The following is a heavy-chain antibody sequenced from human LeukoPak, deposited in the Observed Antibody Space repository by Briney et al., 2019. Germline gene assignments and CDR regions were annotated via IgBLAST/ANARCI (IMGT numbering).Heavy chain of an antibody. CDR1: GFTFNNYA. CDR3: ARSVGY. Sequence: PGGSLRLSCAASGFTFNNYAMNWVRQAPGKGLEWVSVIYSGGSTYYADSVKGRFTISRDNSKNTLYLQMNSLRAEDTAVYYCARSVGYWGQGTLVTVSS. J-gene: IGHJ4*02. V-gene: IGHV3-53*01. CDR2: IYSGGST.